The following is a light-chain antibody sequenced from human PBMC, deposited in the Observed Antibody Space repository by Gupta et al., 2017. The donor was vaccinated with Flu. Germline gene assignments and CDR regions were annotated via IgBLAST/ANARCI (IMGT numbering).Light chain of an antibody. V-gene: IGKV1-5*03. CDR2: KAS. Sequence: PSTLSASVGDRVTITCRASHSISSWLAWYQQKPGKAPKLLIYKASSLESGVPSRFSGSGSGTEFTLTISSLQPDDFATYYCQQYNSDPWTFGQGTKVEIK. CDR3: QQYNSDPWT. CDR1: HSISSW. J-gene: IGKJ1*01.